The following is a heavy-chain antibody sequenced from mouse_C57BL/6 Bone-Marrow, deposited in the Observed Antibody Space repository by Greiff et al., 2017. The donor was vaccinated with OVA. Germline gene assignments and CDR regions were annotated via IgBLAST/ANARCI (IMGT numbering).Heavy chain of an antibody. V-gene: IGHV1-69*01. J-gene: IGHJ4*01. D-gene: IGHD1-1*01. CDR2: IDPSDSYT. Sequence: QVQLKQPGAELVMPGASVKLSCKASGYTFTSYWMHWVKQRPGQGLEWIGEIDPSDSYTNYNQKFKGKSTLTVDESSSTAYMQLSSLTSEDSAVYYCARYFYYYGSSYAMDYWGQGTSVTVSS. CDR3: ARYFYYYGSSYAMDY. CDR1: GYTFTSYW.